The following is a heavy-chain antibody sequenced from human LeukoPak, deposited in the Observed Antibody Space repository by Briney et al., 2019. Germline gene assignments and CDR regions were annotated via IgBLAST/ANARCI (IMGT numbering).Heavy chain of an antibody. D-gene: IGHD1-26*01. V-gene: IGHV4-59*01. CDR1: GGSITSYY. CDR2: IYYSGST. Sequence: SETLSLTCTVSGGSITSYYWSWIRQPPGKGLEWIGYIYYSGSTNYNPSLKSRVTISVDTSRNQFSLKLSSVTAADTAVYYCARRGANSGSYSHFDLWGRGTPGHCLL. J-gene: IGHJ2*01. CDR3: ARRGANSGSYSHFDL.